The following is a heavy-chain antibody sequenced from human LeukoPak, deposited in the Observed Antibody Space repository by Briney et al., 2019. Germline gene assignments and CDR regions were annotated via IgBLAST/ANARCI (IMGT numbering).Heavy chain of an antibody. J-gene: IGHJ6*03. CDR3: ARGVVDIVVVPADYYYYYYMDV. CDR1: GGFFSGYY. Sequence: SETLSLTCAVYGGFFSGYYWSWIRQPPGKGLEWIGEINHSGSTNYNPSLKSRVTISVDTSKNQFSLKLSSVTAADTAVYYCARGVVDIVVVPADYYYYYYMDVWGKGTTVTVSS. CDR2: INHSGST. V-gene: IGHV4-34*01. D-gene: IGHD2-2*03.